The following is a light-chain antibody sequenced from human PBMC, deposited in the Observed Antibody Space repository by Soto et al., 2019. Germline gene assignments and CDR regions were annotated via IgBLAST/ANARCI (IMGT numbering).Light chain of an antibody. J-gene: IGKJ2*01. Sequence: EIVLTQSPATLSASPGEGATLSCRSSQSVGSNLAWYQQNPGQTPRLLIYGASTRATGIPARFSGSESGAEFTLTISSLQSEDFAVYYYQQYNSGPPPYTFGQRTKLENK. V-gene: IGKV3-15*01. CDR1: QSVGSN. CDR2: GAS. CDR3: QQYNSGPPPYT.